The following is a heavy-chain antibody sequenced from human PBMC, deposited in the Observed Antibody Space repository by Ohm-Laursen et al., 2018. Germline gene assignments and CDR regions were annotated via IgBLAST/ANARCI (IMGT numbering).Heavy chain of an antibody. CDR3: VKEGQLQQRGQLDF. J-gene: IGHJ4*02. D-gene: IGHD1/OR15-1a*01. CDR2: ISWNSGSI. Sequence: SLRLSCAASVFTLSDHAMHWVRHGPGKGLEWVSGISWNSGSIGFADSVKGRFTISRDNANNSLYLQMNSLRPDDTALYYCVKEGQLQQRGQLDFWGQGTLVTVSS. V-gene: IGHV3-9*01. CDR1: VFTLSDHA.